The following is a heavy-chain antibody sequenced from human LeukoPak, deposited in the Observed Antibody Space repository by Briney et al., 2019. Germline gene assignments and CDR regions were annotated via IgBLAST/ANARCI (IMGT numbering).Heavy chain of an antibody. Sequence: SETLSLTCAVYGGSFSGYYWSWIRQPPGKGLEWIGEINHSGSTNYNPSLKSRVTISIDTSKNQFSLKLSSVTAADTAVYYCARGRRVRYDFWSGYYVPGMDVWGKGTTVTVSS. J-gene: IGHJ6*04. CDR3: ARGRRVRYDFWSGYYVPGMDV. CDR1: GGSFSGYY. CDR2: INHSGST. D-gene: IGHD3-3*01. V-gene: IGHV4-34*01.